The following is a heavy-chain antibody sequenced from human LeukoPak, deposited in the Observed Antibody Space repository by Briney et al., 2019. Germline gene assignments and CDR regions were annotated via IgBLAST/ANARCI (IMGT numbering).Heavy chain of an antibody. CDR2: IYHSGST. Sequence: PSETLSLTCTVSGGSISSYYWSWIRQPPGKGLEWIGYIYHSGSTYYNPSLKSRVTISVDRSKNQFSLKLSSVTAADTAVYYCARVQGAAHSFDYWGQGTLVTVSS. V-gene: IGHV4-59*12. J-gene: IGHJ4*02. D-gene: IGHD6-6*01. CDR1: GGSISSYY. CDR3: ARVQGAAHSFDY.